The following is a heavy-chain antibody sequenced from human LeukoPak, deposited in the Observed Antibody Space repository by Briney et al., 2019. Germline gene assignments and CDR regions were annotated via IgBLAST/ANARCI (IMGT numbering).Heavy chain of an antibody. V-gene: IGHV4-59*01. J-gene: IGHJ6*04. CDR3: ARDLRGDCFYYYGMDV. CDR1: GXXISSYY. D-gene: IGHD2-21*02. CDR2: IYYSGST. Sequence: SGXXISSYYWSXIRQPPGKGLEXXXXIYYSGSTNYNPSLTSRVTISVDTSKNQFSLKLSSVTAADTAVYYCARDLRGDCFYYYGMDVWGKGTTVTVST.